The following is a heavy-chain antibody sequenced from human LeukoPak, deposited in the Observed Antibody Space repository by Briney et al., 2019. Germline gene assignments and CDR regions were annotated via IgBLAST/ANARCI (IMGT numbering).Heavy chain of an antibody. Sequence: GESLKISCQGSGYSFTSYWIGWVRQMPGKGLEWMGIIYPGDSDTRYSPSFQGQVTISADKSISTAYLQWSSLKASDTATYYCARPHYGDYVHAFDIRGQGTMVTVSS. CDR3: ARPHYGDYVHAFDI. V-gene: IGHV5-51*01. CDR1: GYSFTSYW. D-gene: IGHD4-17*01. J-gene: IGHJ3*02. CDR2: IYPGDSDT.